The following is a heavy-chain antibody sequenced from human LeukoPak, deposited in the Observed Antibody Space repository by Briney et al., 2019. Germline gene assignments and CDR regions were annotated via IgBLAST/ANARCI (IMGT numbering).Heavy chain of an antibody. CDR3: ARSHNDFGDDY. D-gene: IGHD3-3*01. Sequence: ASVKVSCKASGYTFTGYGISWVRQAPGQGLEWMGWITTYNGNTNFAQKVQGRVTITADKSTSTAYMELSSLRSEDTAVYYCARSHNDFGDDYWGQGSLVTVSS. J-gene: IGHJ4*02. CDR2: ITTYNGNT. CDR1: GYTFTGYG. V-gene: IGHV1-18*01.